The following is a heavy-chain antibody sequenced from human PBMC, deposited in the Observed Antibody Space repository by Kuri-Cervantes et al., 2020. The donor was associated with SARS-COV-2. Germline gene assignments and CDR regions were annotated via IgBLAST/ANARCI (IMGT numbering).Heavy chain of an antibody. V-gene: IGHV3-23*01. CDR3: ANLGWGAAPPEY. CDR1: GFTFSTYA. J-gene: IGHJ4*02. D-gene: IGHD6-6*01. Sequence: GGSLRLSCAASGFTFSTYAMSWVRQAPGKGLQWVSCISGSGDNTYCADSVKGRFTISRDNSKNTLYLQMNSLGAEDTAMYYCANLGWGAAPPEYWGQGTLVTVSS. CDR2: ISGSGDNT.